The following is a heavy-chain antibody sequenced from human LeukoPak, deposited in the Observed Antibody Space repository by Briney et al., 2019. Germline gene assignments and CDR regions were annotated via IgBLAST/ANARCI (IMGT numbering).Heavy chain of an antibody. CDR3: ARHLSGVTGYTYGRGIDS. Sequence: GGSLRLFCAASGFTFSNYWMSWVRQAPGKGLEWVANIKQDGSEKYYVDSVEGRFTISRDNAKKSLYLQMNSLRAEDTAVYYCARHLSGVTGYTYGRGIDSWGQGTLVTVSS. CDR1: GFTFSNYW. J-gene: IGHJ4*02. V-gene: IGHV3-7*01. D-gene: IGHD5-18*01. CDR2: IKQDGSEK.